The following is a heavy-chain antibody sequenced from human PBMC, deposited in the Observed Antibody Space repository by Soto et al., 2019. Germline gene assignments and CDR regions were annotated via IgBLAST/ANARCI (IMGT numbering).Heavy chain of an antibody. CDR1: GFTFSSYA. V-gene: IGHV3-30-3*01. D-gene: IGHD3-22*01. CDR2: ISYDGSNK. Sequence: QVQLVESGGGVVQPRRSLRLSCAASGFTFSSYAMHWVRQAPGKGLEWVAVISYDGSNKYYADSVKGRFTISRDNSKNTLYLQMNSLRAEDTAVYYCARDRGDSSVHNWGQGTLVTVSS. CDR3: ARDRGDSSVHN. J-gene: IGHJ4*02.